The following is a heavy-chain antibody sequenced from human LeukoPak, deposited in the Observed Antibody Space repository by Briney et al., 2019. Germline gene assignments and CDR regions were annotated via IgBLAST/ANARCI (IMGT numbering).Heavy chain of an antibody. Sequence: GRSLRLSCAASGFTFSSYAMHWVRQAPGKGLEWVAVISYDGSNKYYADSVKGRFTFSRDNSKNTLYLQMNSLRAEDTAVYYCARGEGGYCSGGSCYIDYWGQGTLVTVSS. CDR3: ARGEGGYCSGGSCYIDY. J-gene: IGHJ4*02. CDR1: GFTFSSYA. D-gene: IGHD2-15*01. CDR2: ISYDGSNK. V-gene: IGHV3-30-3*01.